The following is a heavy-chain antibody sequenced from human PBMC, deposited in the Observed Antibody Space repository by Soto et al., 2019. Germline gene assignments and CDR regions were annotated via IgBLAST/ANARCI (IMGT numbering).Heavy chain of an antibody. CDR1: GYTFTGYY. Sequence: VKVSCKASGYTFTGYYMHWVRQAPGQGLEWMGWINPNSGGTNYAQKFQGWVTMTRDTSISTAYMELSRLRSDDTAVYYCAVSAAGLYNWFDPWGQGTLVTVSS. V-gene: IGHV1-2*04. D-gene: IGHD6-13*01. J-gene: IGHJ5*02. CDR2: INPNSGGT. CDR3: AVSAAGLYNWFDP.